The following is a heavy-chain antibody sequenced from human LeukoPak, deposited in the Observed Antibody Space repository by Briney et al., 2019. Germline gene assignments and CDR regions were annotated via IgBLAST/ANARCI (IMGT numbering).Heavy chain of an antibody. CDR2: INHSGST. CDR3: ARVALDGYNSF. D-gene: IGHD5-24*01. CDR1: GSNFGDYI. J-gene: IGHJ4*02. Sequence: GSLRLSCTVSGSNFGDYIMTWFRQPPGKGLEWIGEINHSGSTNYNPSLKSRVTISVDTSKNQFSLKLSSVTAADTAVYYCARVALDGYNSFWGQGTLVTVSS. V-gene: IGHV4-34*01.